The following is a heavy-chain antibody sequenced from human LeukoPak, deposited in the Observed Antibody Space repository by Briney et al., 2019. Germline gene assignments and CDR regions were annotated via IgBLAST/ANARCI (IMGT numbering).Heavy chain of an antibody. CDR3: AKDQTPYY. CDR1: GFTCSDYY. CDR2: ISSSGATT. V-gene: IGHV3-11*01. Sequence: GGSLRPSCAASGFTCSDYYMSWIRQAPGKGLQWISYISSSGATTYYADSVKGRFAISRDNSKNTLHLQMNSLRAEDTAVYYCAKDQTPYYWGQGTLVTVSS. J-gene: IGHJ4*02.